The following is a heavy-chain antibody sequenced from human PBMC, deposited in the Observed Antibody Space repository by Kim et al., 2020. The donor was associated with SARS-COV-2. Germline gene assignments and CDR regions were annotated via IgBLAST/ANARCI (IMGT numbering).Heavy chain of an antibody. CDR2: IYYSGST. D-gene: IGHD3-9*01. CDR3: ARARITRRGRDWLVGWFDP. CDR1: GGSISSGGYY. Sequence: SETLSLTCTVSGGSISSGGYYWSWIRQHPGKGLEWIGYIYYSGSTYYNPSLKSRVTISVDTSKNQFSLKLSSVTAADTAVYYCARARITRRGRDWLVGWFDPWGQGTLVTVSS. V-gene: IGHV4-31*03. J-gene: IGHJ5*02.